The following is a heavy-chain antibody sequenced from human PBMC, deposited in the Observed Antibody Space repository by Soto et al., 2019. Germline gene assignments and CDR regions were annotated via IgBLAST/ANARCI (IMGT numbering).Heavy chain of an antibody. CDR1: GYNFPYFW. J-gene: IGHJ4*02. CDR3: ARTEPGYSYGLNFDY. Sequence: GESLKISCEGSGYNFPYFWITWVRQMPGKGLEWMGIIYPGDSDTRYSPSFQGQVTISADKSISTAYLQWSSLKASDTAMYYCARTEPGYSYGLNFDYWGQGTLVTVSS. CDR2: IYPGDSDT. V-gene: IGHV5-51*01. D-gene: IGHD5-18*01.